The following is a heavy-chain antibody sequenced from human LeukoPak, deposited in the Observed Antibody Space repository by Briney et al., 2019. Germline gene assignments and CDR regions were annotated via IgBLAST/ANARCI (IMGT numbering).Heavy chain of an antibody. V-gene: IGHV3-23*01. Sequence: SGGSLRLSCASSGFTFSIYAMSWVRQAPGKGLEWVSAISDSGSDTYYADSVKGRFTVSRDNSKNTLYLQMNSLRAEDTAMYYCADYRKPQGLDYWGQGTLVTVSS. CDR3: ADYRKPQGLDY. CDR2: ISDSGSDT. CDR1: GFTFSIYA. D-gene: IGHD4-11*01. J-gene: IGHJ4*02.